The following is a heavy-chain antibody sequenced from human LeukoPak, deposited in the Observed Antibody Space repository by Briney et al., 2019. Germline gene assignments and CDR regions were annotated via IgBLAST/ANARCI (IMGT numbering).Heavy chain of an antibody. CDR2: ISYDGSNK. V-gene: IGHV3-30-3*01. CDR1: GFTFSSYA. Sequence: GRSLRLSCAASGFTFSSYAMHWVRQAPGKGLEWVAVISYDGSNKHYADSVKGRFTISRDNSKNTLYLQMNSLRAEDTAVYYCARSGYSYGSYYFDYWGQGTLVTVSS. D-gene: IGHD5-18*01. J-gene: IGHJ4*02. CDR3: ARSGYSYGSYYFDY.